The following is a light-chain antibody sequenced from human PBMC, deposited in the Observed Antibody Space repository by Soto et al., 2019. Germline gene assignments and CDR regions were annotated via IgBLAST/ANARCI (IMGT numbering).Light chain of an antibody. V-gene: IGKV3-15*01. CDR3: QQYNNWPPIT. J-gene: IGKJ5*01. CDR2: GAS. Sequence: EIVMTQSPATLSVSPGERATLSCRSSQSVSSNLAWYQQNPGQDPRGLIYGASTRATVIPARFSGIRSATEFTLTISSLQSEDFAVYYGQQYNNWPPITFGQGTRLEIK. CDR1: QSVSSN.